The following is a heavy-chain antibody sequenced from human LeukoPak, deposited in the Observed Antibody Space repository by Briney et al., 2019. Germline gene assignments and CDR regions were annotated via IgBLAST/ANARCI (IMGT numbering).Heavy chain of an antibody. J-gene: IGHJ4*02. D-gene: IGHD3-10*01. CDR1: GGSISSSSYY. V-gene: IGHV4-39*01. Sequence: SETLSLTCTVSGGSISSSSYYWGWIRQPPGKGLEWIGSIYYSGSTYYNPSLKSRVTISVDTSKNQFSLKLSSVTAADTAVYYCARLGLLWFGELTNWGQGTLVTVSS. CDR3: ARLGLLWFGELTN. CDR2: IYYSGST.